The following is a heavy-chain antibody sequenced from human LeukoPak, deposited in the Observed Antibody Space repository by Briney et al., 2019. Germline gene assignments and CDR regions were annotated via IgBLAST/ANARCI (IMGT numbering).Heavy chain of an antibody. CDR3: ARGGKWDYFDY. D-gene: IGHD1-26*01. Sequence: GASVKASCKASGYTFTGHYMHWVRQAPGPGLEWMGWINPNSGGTNYAQKFQGRVTMTRDTSISTAYMELSRLRADDTAVYYCARGGKWDYFDYWGQGTLVTVSS. V-gene: IGHV1-2*02. CDR2: INPNSGGT. J-gene: IGHJ4*02. CDR1: GYTFTGHY.